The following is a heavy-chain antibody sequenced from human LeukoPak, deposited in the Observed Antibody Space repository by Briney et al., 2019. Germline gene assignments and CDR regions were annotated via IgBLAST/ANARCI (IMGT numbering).Heavy chain of an antibody. J-gene: IGHJ4*02. CDR2: ISSSGGNT. CDR1: GFTFSSYA. CDR3: ARYFVGATRDY. D-gene: IGHD1-26*01. Sequence: GGSLRLSCVASGFTFSSYALSWVRQAPGKGLEWVSAISSSGGNTYYADSVKDRFTISRDNSKNTLYLQMNSLRAEDTAVYYCARYFVGATRDYWGQGTLITVSS. V-gene: IGHV3-23*01.